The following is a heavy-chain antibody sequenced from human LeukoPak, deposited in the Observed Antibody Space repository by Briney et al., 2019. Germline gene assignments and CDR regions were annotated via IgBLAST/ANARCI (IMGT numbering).Heavy chain of an antibody. D-gene: IGHD5-12*01. CDR2: INSDGSST. CDR3: ARDMGPSRGYDEALGY. J-gene: IGHJ4*02. Sequence: GGSLRLSCAASGFTFSSYWMHWVRQAPGKGLVWVSRINSDGSSTSYADSVKGRFTISRDNAKNSLYVQMKSLRVEDTAVYYRARDMGPSRGYDEALGYWGQGILVTVSS. CDR1: GFTFSSYW. V-gene: IGHV3-74*01.